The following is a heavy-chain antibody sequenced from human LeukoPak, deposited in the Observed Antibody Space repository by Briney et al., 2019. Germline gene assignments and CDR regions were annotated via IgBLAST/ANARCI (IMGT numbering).Heavy chain of an antibody. D-gene: IGHD6-19*01. Sequence: PGGSLRLSCVASGITFSRSWMSWVRQTPGKGLEWVAKIRQDGSEEYYMDSVKGRFTISRDNDKNSLYLQMNSLRAEDTAVYFCATYMSGWPEYFQHWGQGTLVTVSS. J-gene: IGHJ1*01. CDR2: IRQDGSEE. V-gene: IGHV3-7*01. CDR3: ATYMSGWPEYFQH. CDR1: GITFSRSW.